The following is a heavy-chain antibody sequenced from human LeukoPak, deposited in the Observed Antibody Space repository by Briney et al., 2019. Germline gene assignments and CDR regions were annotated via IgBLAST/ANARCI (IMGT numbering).Heavy chain of an antibody. CDR2: IIPIFGTA. CDR1: GGTFSSYA. V-gene: IGHV1-69*01. Sequence: GASVTVSCKASGGTFSSYAISWVRQAPGQGLEWMGGIIPIFGTANYAQKFQGRVTITADESTSTAYMELSSLRSEDTAVYYCASGRDGYNWYYYGMDVWGQGTTVTVSS. CDR3: ASGRDGYNWYYYGMDV. D-gene: IGHD5-24*01. J-gene: IGHJ6*02.